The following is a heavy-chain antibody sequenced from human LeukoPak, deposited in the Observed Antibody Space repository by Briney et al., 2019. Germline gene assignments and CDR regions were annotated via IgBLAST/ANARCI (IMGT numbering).Heavy chain of an antibody. CDR2: IKSKTDGGTT. D-gene: IGHD3-16*02. CDR1: GFTFSNAW. CDR3: TAGRRLGELSLYYYYGMDV. Sequence: PGGSLRLSCAASGFTFSNAWMSWVRQAPGKGLECVGRIKSKTDGGTTDYAAPVKGRFTISRDDSKNTLYLQMNSLKTEDTAVYYCTAGRRLGELSLYYYYGMDVWGQGTTVTVSS. V-gene: IGHV3-15*01. J-gene: IGHJ6*02.